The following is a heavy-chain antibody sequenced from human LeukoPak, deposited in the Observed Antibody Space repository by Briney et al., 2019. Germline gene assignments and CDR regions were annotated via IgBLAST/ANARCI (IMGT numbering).Heavy chain of an antibody. CDR3: ARQCSSTSCQEGFDP. CDR2: ISSSSSYI. CDR1: GFTFSDAW. D-gene: IGHD2-2*01. V-gene: IGHV3-21*01. Sequence: GGSLRLSCAASGFTFSDAWMNWVRQAPGKGLEWVSSISSSSSYIYYADSVKGRFTISRDNAKNSLYLQMNSLRAEDTAVYYCARQCSSTSCQEGFDPWGQGTLVTVSS. J-gene: IGHJ5*02.